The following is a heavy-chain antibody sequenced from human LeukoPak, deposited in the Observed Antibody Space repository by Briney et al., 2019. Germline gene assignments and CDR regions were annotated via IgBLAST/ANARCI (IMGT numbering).Heavy chain of an antibody. CDR2: ISSSSSYI. D-gene: IGHD6-13*01. J-gene: IGHJ3*02. V-gene: IGHV3-21*01. Sequence: GGSLRLSCAASGFTFSNAWMSWVRQAPGKGLEWVSSISSSSSYIYYADSVKGRFTISRDNAKNSLYLQMNSLRAEDTAVYYCARDSAGDAFDIWGRGTMVTVSS. CDR3: ARDSAGDAFDI. CDR1: GFTFSNAW.